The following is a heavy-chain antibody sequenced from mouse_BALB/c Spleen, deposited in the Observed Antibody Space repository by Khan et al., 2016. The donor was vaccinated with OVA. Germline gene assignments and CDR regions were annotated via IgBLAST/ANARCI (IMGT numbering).Heavy chain of an antibody. CDR3: ARQPYYHYNVMDY. J-gene: IGHJ4*01. V-gene: IGHV2-6-1*01. Sequence: QVRLQQSGPGLVAPSQSLSITCTISGFSLTNYGVHWVRQPPGKGLEWLVLMWSDGSTTYNSALKSRLTISKDNSKSQVFLKMNSLQTDDTAMYFCARQPYYHYNVMDYWGQGTSGTVSS. CDR2: MWSDGST. D-gene: IGHD2-10*01. CDR1: GFSLTNYG.